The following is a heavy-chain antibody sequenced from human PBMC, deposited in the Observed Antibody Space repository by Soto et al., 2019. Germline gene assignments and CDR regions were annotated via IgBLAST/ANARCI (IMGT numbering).Heavy chain of an antibody. Sequence: ASVKVSCKASGYTFTGYYMHWVRQAPGQGLEWMGWINPNSGGTNYAQKFQGRVTMTRDTSISTAYMELSRLRSDDTAAYYCARAMPRRNSRPGSWFDPWGQGTLVTVSS. D-gene: IGHD3-22*01. CDR2: INPNSGGT. CDR3: ARAMPRRNSRPGSWFDP. CDR1: GYTFTGYY. J-gene: IGHJ5*02. V-gene: IGHV1-2*02.